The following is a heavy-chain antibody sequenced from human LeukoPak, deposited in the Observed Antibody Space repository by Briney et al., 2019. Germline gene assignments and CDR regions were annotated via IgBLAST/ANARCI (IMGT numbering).Heavy chain of an antibody. CDR2: IYTSGST. CDR1: GGSISSYY. V-gene: IGHV4-4*07. J-gene: IGHJ4*02. D-gene: IGHD1-7*01. CDR3: ARAAHLTGTTKVAMFDY. Sequence: SETLSLTCTVSGGSISSYYWSWIRQPAGKGLEWIGRIYTSGSTNYNPSLKSRVTMSVDTSKNQFSLKLSSVTAADTAVYYCARAAHLTGTTKVAMFDYWGQGTLVTVSS.